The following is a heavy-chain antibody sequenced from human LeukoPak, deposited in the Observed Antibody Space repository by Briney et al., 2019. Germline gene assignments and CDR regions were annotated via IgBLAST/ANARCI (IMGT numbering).Heavy chain of an antibody. J-gene: IGHJ3*01. CDR3: ARDWLAGNPYHAFDL. CDR1: GFPFSSHW. Sequence: GGSLRLSCAASGFPFSSHWMHWVRQVPGKGLMYISYIDIDGTNTNYADSVKGRFTISRDNAKNTLYLQMDSLRAEDTAVYFCARDWLAGNPYHAFDLWGKGTMVTVSS. CDR2: IDIDGTNT. V-gene: IGHV3-74*01. D-gene: IGHD3-22*01.